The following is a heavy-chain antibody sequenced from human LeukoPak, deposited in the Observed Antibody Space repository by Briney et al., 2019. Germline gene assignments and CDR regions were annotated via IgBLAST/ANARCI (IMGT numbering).Heavy chain of an antibody. CDR3: ARASYSYDTSGWVPFDY. CDR1: GSSISSDYY. D-gene: IGHD3-22*01. J-gene: IGHJ4*02. CDR2: IYTSEST. Sequence: SETLSLTCAVSGSSISSDYYWSWIRPPAGKGLEWIGRIYTSESTNYNPSLKSRVTISADTSKNQFSLKLSSVTAADTAVYYCARASYSYDTSGWVPFDYWGQGTLVTVSS. V-gene: IGHV4-61*02.